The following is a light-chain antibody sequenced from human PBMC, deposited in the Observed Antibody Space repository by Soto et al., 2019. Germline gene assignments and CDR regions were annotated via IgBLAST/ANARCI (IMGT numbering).Light chain of an antibody. J-gene: IGLJ1*01. CDR1: SSDIGGYNY. Sequence: QSALTQPPSASGSPGRSVTISCTGTSSDIGGYNYVSWYQQHPGKAPKLMIYEVNKRPSGVPDRFSGSKSGNTASLTVSGLQAEDEADYFCKSYAGSNTYVFGSGTKVTVL. V-gene: IGLV2-8*01. CDR2: EVN. CDR3: KSYAGSNTYV.